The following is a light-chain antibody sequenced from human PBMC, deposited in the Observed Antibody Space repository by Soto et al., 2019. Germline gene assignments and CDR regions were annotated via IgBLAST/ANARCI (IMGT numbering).Light chain of an antibody. CDR3: QPVNSYPRT. CDR1: QGITNN. Sequence: DIPLTQSPSFLSASVGDRGTITCRASQGITNNLSWDQQKPVKPPTLLIYEEYTLHSVVTSRFSGSGSGTEFTLTISSLQPEDFGTYYCQPVNSYPRTFGGGTQVDIK. V-gene: IGKV1-9*01. CDR2: EEY. J-gene: IGKJ4*01.